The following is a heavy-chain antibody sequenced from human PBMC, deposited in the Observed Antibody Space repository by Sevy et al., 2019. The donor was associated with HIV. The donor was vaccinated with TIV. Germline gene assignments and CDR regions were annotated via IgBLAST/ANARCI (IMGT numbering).Heavy chain of an antibody. CDR2: INSDGSST. CDR1: GFTFSSYW. CDR3: ARAPYYYDSSGYYCLDY. Sequence: GGSLRLSCAASGFTFSSYWMHWVHQAPGKGLVWVSRINSDGSSTSYADSVKGRFTISRDNAKNTLYLQMNSLRAEDTAVYYCARAPYYYDSSGYYCLDYWGQGTLVTVSS. D-gene: IGHD3-22*01. J-gene: IGHJ4*02. V-gene: IGHV3-74*01.